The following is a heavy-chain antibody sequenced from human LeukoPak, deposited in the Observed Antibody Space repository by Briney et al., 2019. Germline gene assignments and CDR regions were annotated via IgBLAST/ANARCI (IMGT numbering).Heavy chain of an antibody. CDR1: GHTFTSYG. V-gene: IGHV1-18*01. Sequence: ASVKVSRKPSGHTFTSYGISWVRQAPGQGLEWMGWISVFDGHTNYAQILQGRVTLTTDTTASTAYMELRSLRFDDTAVYYCATSHGEHQLIYYFDSWGQGTPVTVSS. CDR2: ISVFDGHT. D-gene: IGHD3-10*01. CDR3: ATSHGEHQLIYYFDS. J-gene: IGHJ4*02.